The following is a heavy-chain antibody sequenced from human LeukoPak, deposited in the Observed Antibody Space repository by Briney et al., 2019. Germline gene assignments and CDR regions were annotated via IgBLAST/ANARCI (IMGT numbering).Heavy chain of an antibody. D-gene: IGHD5-18*01. J-gene: IGHJ6*02. Sequence: SETLSLTCTVSGGSISSGGYYWSWIRQHPGKGLEWIGYIYYSGSTYYNPSLKSRVTISVDTSKNQFSLKLSSVTAADTAVYYCARGDTTYGMDVWGQGTTVTVSS. CDR3: ARGDTTYGMDV. CDR1: GGSISSGGYY. CDR2: IYYSGST. V-gene: IGHV4-31*03.